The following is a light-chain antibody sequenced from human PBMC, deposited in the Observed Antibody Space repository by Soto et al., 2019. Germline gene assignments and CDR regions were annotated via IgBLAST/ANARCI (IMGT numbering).Light chain of an antibody. V-gene: IGKV1-39*01. J-gene: IGKJ1*01. CDR3: QQSFSTPWT. CDR1: QSISSY. CDR2: TAS. Sequence: DIQMTQSPSSLSASVRDRVTITCQASQSISSYLNWYQQKPGKAPKVVIYTASTLQSGVPSRFSGSGSGTDFTLTISSLQPEDFATYFCQQSFSTPWTFGQGTKVEIK.